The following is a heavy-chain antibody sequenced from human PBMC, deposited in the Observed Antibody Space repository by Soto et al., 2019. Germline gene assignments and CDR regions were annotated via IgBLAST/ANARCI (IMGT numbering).Heavy chain of an antibody. CDR2: INPSGGST. Sequence: GASVKVSCKASGYTFTSYYMHWVRQAPGQGLEWMGIINPSGGSTSCAQKFQGRVTMTRDTSTSTVYMELSSLRSEDTAVYYCARLAVADGAIDYWGQGTLVTVSS. CDR3: ARLAVADGAIDY. V-gene: IGHV1-46*01. CDR1: GYTFTSYY. D-gene: IGHD6-19*01. J-gene: IGHJ4*02.